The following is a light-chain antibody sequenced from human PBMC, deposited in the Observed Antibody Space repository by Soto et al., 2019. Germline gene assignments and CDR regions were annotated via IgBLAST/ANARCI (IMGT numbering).Light chain of an antibody. J-gene: IGLJ2*01. CDR1: SSDVGTYNH. CDR3: SSYTGSSTSVI. V-gene: IGLV2-14*03. CDR2: DVS. Sequence: QSALTQPASVSGSPGQSITISCTGTSSDVGTYNHVSWYQQHPGKAPKVMIYDVSNRPSGVSNRFSGSKSGNTASLTISGLQAEDEADYYCSSYTGSSTSVIFGGGTKLTVL.